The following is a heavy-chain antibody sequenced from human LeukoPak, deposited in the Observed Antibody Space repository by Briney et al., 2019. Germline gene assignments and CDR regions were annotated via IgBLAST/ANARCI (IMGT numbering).Heavy chain of an antibody. CDR2: ISWNSGSI. J-gene: IGHJ3*02. Sequence: GRSLRLSCAASGFTFDDYAMHWVRQAPGKGLEWVSGISWNSGSIGYADSVKGRFTISRDNAKNSLYLQMNSLRAEDTAVYYCARDQSSGSYGVAAFDIWGQGTMVTVSS. CDR1: GFTFDDYA. D-gene: IGHD1-26*01. CDR3: ARDQSSGSYGVAAFDI. V-gene: IGHV3-9*01.